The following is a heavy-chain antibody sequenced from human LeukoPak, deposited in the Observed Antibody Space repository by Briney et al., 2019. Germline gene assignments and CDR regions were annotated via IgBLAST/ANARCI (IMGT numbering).Heavy chain of an antibody. J-gene: IGHJ3*02. CDR3: ARWSFGSGSYAFDI. Sequence: SETLSLTCTFSSGSISSYYWNWVRQPPGKGLEWIGFIYYSGTTNYNPSLKSRVTMSVDTSKNQFSLKLNSVTAADTAVYYCARWSFGSGSYAFDIWGQGTMVTVSS. CDR2: IYYSGTT. D-gene: IGHD3-10*01. CDR1: SGSISSYY. V-gene: IGHV4-59*08.